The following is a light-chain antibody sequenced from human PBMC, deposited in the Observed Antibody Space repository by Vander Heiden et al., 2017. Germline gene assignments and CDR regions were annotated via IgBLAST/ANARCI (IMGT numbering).Light chain of an antibody. CDR3: RQRYSNPPP. V-gene: IGKV1-39*01. Sequence: DIQSTQSPPTLSASVGDRVTITCRTSQSISAYFKSYQQQPGNAPRLLLYSSSSLQTTVTSKFSSSGSATAFTLTIISLLPQDYAAYYCRQRYSNPPPFGRGTRVDI. CDR1: QSISAY. J-gene: IGKJ3*01. CDR2: SSS.